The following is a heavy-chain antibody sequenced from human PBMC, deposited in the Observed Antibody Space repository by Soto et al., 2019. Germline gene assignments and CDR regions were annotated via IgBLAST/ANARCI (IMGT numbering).Heavy chain of an antibody. D-gene: IGHD6-19*01. Sequence: QVQLQESGPGLVKPSETLSLTCTVSGGSISSYYWSWIQQPAGKGLEWIGRVCTSGSTNYHPSLTIRFSMSADTSYNQFALKLSSVIAADTAVYYCAIGSAVAGRRDYFDYLGQGTLVTVSS. CDR3: AIGSAVAGRRDYFDY. J-gene: IGHJ4*02. CDR2: VCTSGST. CDR1: GGSISSYY. V-gene: IGHV4-4*07.